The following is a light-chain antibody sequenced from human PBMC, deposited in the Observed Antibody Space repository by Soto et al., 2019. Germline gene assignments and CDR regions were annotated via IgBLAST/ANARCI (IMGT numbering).Light chain of an antibody. CDR2: DVG. CDR3: SSYGASSTL. CDR1: TSDIGGYNY. Sequence: LTQPASVSGSPGQSITISYTGSTSDIGGYNYVSWYQQHPGKAPKLLIYDVGYRPSGISDRFSGSKSGNTASLTISGLQPENEADYYCSSYGASSTLFGGGTKVTVL. V-gene: IGLV2-14*03. J-gene: IGLJ2*01.